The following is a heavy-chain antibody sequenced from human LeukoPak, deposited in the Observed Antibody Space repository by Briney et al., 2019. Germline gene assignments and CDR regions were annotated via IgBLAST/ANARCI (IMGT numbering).Heavy chain of an antibody. J-gene: IGHJ6*03. V-gene: IGHV4-59*01. CDR3: ARSDSSSWGYYYYYMDV. CDR1: GGSISNYY. Sequence: SETLSLTCTVSGGSISNYYWSWLRQPPGKGLEWIGYIYYSGSTNYNPSLKSRVTISVDTSKNQFSLKLSSVTAADTAVYYCARSDSSSWGYYYYYMDVWGKGTTVTVSS. CDR2: IYYSGST. D-gene: IGHD6-13*01.